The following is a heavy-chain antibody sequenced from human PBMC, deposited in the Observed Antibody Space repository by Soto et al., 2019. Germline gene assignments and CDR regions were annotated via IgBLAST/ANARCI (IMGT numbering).Heavy chain of an antibody. J-gene: IGHJ4*02. CDR3: ARDPYYDRGPNDY. Sequence: PWWSLRLSCSASVFTFSSYEMNWLRQAPGKGLEWVSYISSSGSTIYYADSVKGRFTISRDNAKNSLYLQMNSLRAEDTAVYYCARDPYYDRGPNDYWGQGTLVTVSS. CDR1: VFTFSSYE. CDR2: ISSSGSTI. V-gene: IGHV3-48*03. D-gene: IGHD3-3*01.